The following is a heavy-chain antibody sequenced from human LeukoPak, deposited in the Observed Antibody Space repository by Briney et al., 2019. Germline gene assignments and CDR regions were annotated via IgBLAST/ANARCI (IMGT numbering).Heavy chain of an antibody. CDR2: INTDGSST. J-gene: IGHJ4*01. D-gene: IGHD3/OR15-3a*01. CDR3: ARDLGLVPPEDYDCLDY. CDR1: GFTFSSYW. V-gene: IGHV3-74*01. Sequence: GGSLRLSCAASGFTFSSYWMHWVRQAPGKGPVWVSRINTDGSSTNYADSVKGRFTISRDNAKNTMYLQMNSLRVEDTAIYYCARDLGLVPPEDYDCLDYWGHGTLVTVSS.